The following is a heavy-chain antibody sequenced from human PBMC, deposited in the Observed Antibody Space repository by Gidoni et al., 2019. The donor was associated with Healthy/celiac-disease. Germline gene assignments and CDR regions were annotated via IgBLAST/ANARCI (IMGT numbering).Heavy chain of an antibody. Sequence: EVQLLESGGGLVQPGGALRISCSASGFTFSSYAMSWVRQAPGKGLECVSAISGSGGSTYYADSVKGRFTISRDNSKNTLYLQMNSLRAEDTAVYYCAIPPVGYGGNADAFDIWGQGTMVTVSS. D-gene: IGHD4-17*01. CDR1: GFTFSSYA. CDR3: AIPPVGYGGNADAFDI. V-gene: IGHV3-23*01. J-gene: IGHJ3*02. CDR2: ISGSGGST.